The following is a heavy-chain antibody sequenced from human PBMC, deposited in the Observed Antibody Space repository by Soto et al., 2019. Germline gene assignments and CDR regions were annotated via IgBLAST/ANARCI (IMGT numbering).Heavy chain of an antibody. V-gene: IGHV1-3*01. Sequence: GASVKVSCKASGYTFTSYAMHWVRQAPGQRLEWMGWINAGNGNTKYSQKFQGRVTITRDTSASTAYMELSSLRSEDTAVYYCARSSGSWYGERRQYFQHWGQGTLVTVSS. D-gene: IGHD6-13*01. CDR1: GYTFTSYA. J-gene: IGHJ1*01. CDR3: ARSSGSWYGERRQYFQH. CDR2: INAGNGNT.